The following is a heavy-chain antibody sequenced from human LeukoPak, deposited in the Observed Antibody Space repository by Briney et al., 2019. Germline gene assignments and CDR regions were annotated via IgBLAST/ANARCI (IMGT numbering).Heavy chain of an antibody. CDR3: AKAPAAATKYYYGMDV. Sequence: PGGSLRLSCAASGFTFSNYAMSWVRQAPGKGLEWVSAISGSGGATYYADSVKGRFTISRDNSKNTLFLHMNSLRVEDTAVYYCAKAPAAATKYYYGMDVWGQGTTVTVS. V-gene: IGHV3-23*01. D-gene: IGHD6-13*01. CDR2: ISGSGGAT. J-gene: IGHJ6*02. CDR1: GFTFSNYA.